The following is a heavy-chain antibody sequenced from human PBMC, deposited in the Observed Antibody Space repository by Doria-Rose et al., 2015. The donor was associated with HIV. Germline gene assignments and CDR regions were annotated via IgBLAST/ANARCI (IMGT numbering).Heavy chain of an antibody. CDR1: GVSLSSPGMG. J-gene: IGHJ4*02. D-gene: IGHD6-13*01. Sequence: QVQLVQSGPVLVKPTETLTLTCTVSGVSLSSPGMGVSWIRQPPGKALEWLSNIFSDDARSYKTSLKSRLTISRGTSKSQVVLTMTDMDPVDTATYYCARIKSSRWYHKYYFDSWGQGTLVIVSA. V-gene: IGHV2-26*01. CDR2: IFSDDAR. CDR3: ARIKSSRWYHKYYFDS.